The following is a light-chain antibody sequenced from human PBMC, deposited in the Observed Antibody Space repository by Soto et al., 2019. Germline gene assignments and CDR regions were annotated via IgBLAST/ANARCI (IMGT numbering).Light chain of an antibody. Sequence: EIVLTQSPGTLSLSPGQRATLSCRASQSIRRNNLAWYQQKPGQAPRLLIYGASTRATDIPDRFSGSGSGTDFTLTISRLEPEDFAVYYCQQYGSSPPLTFGGGTKVEIK. CDR3: QQYGSSPPLT. V-gene: IGKV3-20*01. CDR2: GAS. J-gene: IGKJ4*01. CDR1: QSIRRNN.